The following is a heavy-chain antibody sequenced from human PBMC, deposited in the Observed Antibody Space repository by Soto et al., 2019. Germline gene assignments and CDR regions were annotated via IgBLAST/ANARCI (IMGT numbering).Heavy chain of an antibody. J-gene: IGHJ4*02. CDR2: ISGSGGST. CDR1: GFTFSSYA. Sequence: PGGSLRLSCAASGFTFSSYAMSWVRQAPGKGLEWVSAISGSGGSTYYADSVKGRFTISRDNSKNTLYLQMNSLRAEDTAVYYCAKDLAVGIVVVTINGVFDYWGQGTLVTVSS. V-gene: IGHV3-23*01. CDR3: AKDLAVGIVVVTINGVFDY. D-gene: IGHD3-22*01.